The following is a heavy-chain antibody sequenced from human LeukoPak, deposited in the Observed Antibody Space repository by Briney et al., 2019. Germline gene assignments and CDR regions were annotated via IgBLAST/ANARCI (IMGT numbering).Heavy chain of an antibody. Sequence: PSETLSLTCAVYGGSFSGYYWSWIRQPPGKGLEWIGEINHSGSTNYNPSLKSRVTISVDTSKDQFSLKLSSVPAADTAVYYCARGPHIVVVPAARNGMDVWGQGTTVTVSS. D-gene: IGHD2-2*01. CDR3: ARGPHIVVVPAARNGMDV. CDR1: GGSFSGYY. CDR2: INHSGST. J-gene: IGHJ6*02. V-gene: IGHV4-34*01.